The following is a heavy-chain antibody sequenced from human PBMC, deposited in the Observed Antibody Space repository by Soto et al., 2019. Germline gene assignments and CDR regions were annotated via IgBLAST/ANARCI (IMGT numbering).Heavy chain of an antibody. Sequence: SETLSLTCTVSGGSISSYYWSWIRQPPGKGLEWIGYIYYSGSTKYNPSLKSRVSISVDTSKNQFSLKLSSVTAADTAVYFCARRYRYGTFDIWGQGTMVTVSS. CDR3: ARRYRYGTFDI. D-gene: IGHD3-16*02. CDR1: GGSISSYY. CDR2: IYYSGST. V-gene: IGHV4-59*01. J-gene: IGHJ3*02.